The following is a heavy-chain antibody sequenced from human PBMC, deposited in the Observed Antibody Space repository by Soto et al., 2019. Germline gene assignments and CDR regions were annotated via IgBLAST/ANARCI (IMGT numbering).Heavy chain of an antibody. J-gene: IGHJ6*02. CDR3: ARAQLWSRSNYYYYGMDD. CDR1: GYTFTSYG. V-gene: IGHV1-18*01. D-gene: IGHD2-21*01. Sequence: ASVKVSCKASGYTFTSYGISWVRQAPGQGLEWMGWISAYNGNTNYAQKLQGRVTMTTDTSTSTAYMELRSLRSDDTAVYYCARAQLWSRSNYYYYGMDDWGQGTTVTVPS. CDR2: ISAYNGNT.